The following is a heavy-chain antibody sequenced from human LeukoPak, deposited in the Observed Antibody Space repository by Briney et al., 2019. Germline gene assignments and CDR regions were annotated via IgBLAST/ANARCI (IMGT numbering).Heavy chain of an antibody. CDR3: AKGDLATAGTYYFDY. CDR1: GFTFSSYG. Sequence: GGSLRLSCAASGFTFSSYGMHWVRQAPGKGLEWVAVIWYDGSNKYYADSVKGRFTIPRDNSKNTLYLQMNSLRAEDTAVYYCAKGDLATAGTYYFDYWGQGTLVTVSS. V-gene: IGHV3-33*06. J-gene: IGHJ4*02. CDR2: IWYDGSNK. D-gene: IGHD5-12*01.